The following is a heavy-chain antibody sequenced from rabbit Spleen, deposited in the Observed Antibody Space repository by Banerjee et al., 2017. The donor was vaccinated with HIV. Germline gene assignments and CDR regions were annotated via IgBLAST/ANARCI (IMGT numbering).Heavy chain of an antibody. CDR2: IYGGSSGST. CDR1: GFSFSSSYY. D-gene: IGHD8-1*01. Sequence: QEQLVESGGGLVQPEGSLTLTCTASGFSFSSSYYMCWVRQAPGKGLEWIACIYGGSSGSTYYASWAKGRFTISKTSSTTVTLRMTSLAAADTATYFCARAGNRYWLVNFNLWGQGTLVTVS. V-gene: IGHV1S45*01. J-gene: IGHJ4*01. CDR3: ARAGNRYWLVNFNL.